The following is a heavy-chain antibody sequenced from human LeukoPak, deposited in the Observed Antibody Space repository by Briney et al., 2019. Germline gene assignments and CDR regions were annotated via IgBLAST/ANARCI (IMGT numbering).Heavy chain of an antibody. J-gene: IGHJ4*02. CDR2: INPSGGST. CDR1: GYTFTSYY. CDR3: ARVIEDHYDSSGYYLDY. Sequence: ASVKVSCKASGYTFTSYYMHWVRQAPGQGLEWMGIINPSGGSTNYAQKFQGRVTMTRDTSTSTVYMELSSLRSEDTAVYYCARVIEDHYDSSGYYLDYWGQGTLVTVFS. V-gene: IGHV1-46*01. D-gene: IGHD3-22*01.